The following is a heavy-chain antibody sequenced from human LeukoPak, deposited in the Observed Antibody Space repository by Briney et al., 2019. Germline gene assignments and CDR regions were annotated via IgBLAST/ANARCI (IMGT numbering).Heavy chain of an antibody. CDR3: ARETGSAVGSTDFDY. D-gene: IGHD4-17*01. CDR1: GFTFSNAW. V-gene: IGHV3-15*07. CDR2: IKRKTDGGTT. Sequence: MAGGSLRLSCAASGFTFSNAWMNWVRQAPGKGLEWVGRIKRKTDGGTTDYAAPVKGRFTISRDDSKNTLYLQMNSPKTEDTAVYYCARETGSAVGSTDFDYWGQGTLVTVSS. J-gene: IGHJ4*02.